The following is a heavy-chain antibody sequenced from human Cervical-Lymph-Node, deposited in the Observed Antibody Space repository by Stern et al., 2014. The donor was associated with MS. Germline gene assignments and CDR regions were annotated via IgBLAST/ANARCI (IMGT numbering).Heavy chain of an antibody. Sequence: QVQLEESGPGLLRPSETLSLTCTVSGASITSYYWSWIRQPPGKGLEWICYIYYSGTTNYNASLKGRVAISIDTSKTQFSLRLSSVTAADTAVYYCARATDLWGQGTLVTVSS. CDR3: ARATDL. J-gene: IGHJ5*02. CDR2: IYYSGTT. V-gene: IGHV4-59*01. CDR1: GASITSYY.